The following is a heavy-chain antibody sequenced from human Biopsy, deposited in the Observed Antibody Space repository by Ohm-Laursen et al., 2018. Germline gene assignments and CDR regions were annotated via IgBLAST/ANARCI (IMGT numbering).Heavy chain of an antibody. Sequence: SETLSLTCAVYGESFNGYYWSWIRQTPGKGLEWIGEFNHSGRTNYNPSLKSRVTISVDTSKNQFSLKVRSVTAADTAVYYCVRGVDYYDPYHYYALDVWGQGTTVTVSS. CDR1: GESFNGYY. CDR3: VRGVDYYDPYHYYALDV. J-gene: IGHJ6*02. CDR2: FNHSGRT. D-gene: IGHD3-22*01. V-gene: IGHV4-34*01.